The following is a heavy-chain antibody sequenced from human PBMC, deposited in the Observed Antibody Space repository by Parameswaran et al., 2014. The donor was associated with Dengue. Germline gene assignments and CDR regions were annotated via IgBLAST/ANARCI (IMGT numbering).Heavy chain of an antibody. Sequence: RWIRQPPGKGLEWVGRVESKTDGGTTDYAAPVKGRFTISRDDSKEMLYLQMNSLKTEDTAVYYCTTEAYDSSGYQGVQTDFYHYGMDVWGQGTTVTVSS. CDR3: TTEAYDSSGYQGVQTDFYHYGMDV. J-gene: IGHJ6*02. V-gene: IGHV3-15*04. D-gene: IGHD3-22*01. CDR2: VESKTDGGTT.